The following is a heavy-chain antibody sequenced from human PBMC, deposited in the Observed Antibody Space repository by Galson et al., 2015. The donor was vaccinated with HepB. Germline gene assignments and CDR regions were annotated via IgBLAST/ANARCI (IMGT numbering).Heavy chain of an antibody. CDR2: IYYSWST. J-gene: IGHJ4*02. D-gene: IGHD4-23*01. CDR1: GGSVSSGSYY. Sequence: TLSLTCTVSGGSVSSGSYYWSWIRQPPGKGLEWIGYIYYSWSTNYNPSLKSRVTISIDTSKNQLSLKLSSVTAADTAVYYCAGGTTVVTGSYWGQGTLVTVSS. CDR3: AGGTTVVTGSY. V-gene: IGHV4-61*01.